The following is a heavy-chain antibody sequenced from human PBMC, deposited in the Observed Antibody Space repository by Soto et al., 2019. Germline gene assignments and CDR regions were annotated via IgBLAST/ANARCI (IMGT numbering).Heavy chain of an antibody. CDR1: GYTFTGYY. CDR3: ARAVLAYCSSTSCSAFDY. CDR2: INPNSGGT. V-gene: IGHV1-2*04. J-gene: IGHJ4*02. D-gene: IGHD2-2*01. Sequence: ASVNVSCEASGYTFTGYYMHWVRQAPGQGLEWKGWINPNSGGTKYAQKFQGWVTMTRDTIISTAYMKLSRLRSDDTAVYYCARAVLAYCSSTSCSAFDYWGQGTLVTVSS.